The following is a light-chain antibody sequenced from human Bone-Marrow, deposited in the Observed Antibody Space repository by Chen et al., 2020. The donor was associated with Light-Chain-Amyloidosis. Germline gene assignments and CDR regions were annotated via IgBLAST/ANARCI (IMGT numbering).Light chain of an antibody. CDR1: QSVSSTN. CDR3: QHYGDSLFT. V-gene: IGKV3-20*01. J-gene: IGKJ3*01. Sequence: VLTQSPGTLSLSPGERATLSCRVSQSVSSTNLAWYQQKPGQAPRLLIYGASTRATGIPERFSGTGSATDFTLTISRVEPGDFAIYYCQHYGDSLFTFGPGTKVDIE. CDR2: GAS.